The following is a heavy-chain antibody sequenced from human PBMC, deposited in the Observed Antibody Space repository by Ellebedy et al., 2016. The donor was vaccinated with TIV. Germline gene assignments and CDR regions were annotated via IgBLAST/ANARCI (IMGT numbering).Heavy chain of an antibody. J-gene: IGHJ6*02. V-gene: IGHV1-69*13. CDR1: GGTFISCA. CDR2: IIPIFGTA. D-gene: IGHD6-19*01. CDR3: ARGLIGSGYGMDV. Sequence: ASVKVSXXASGGTFISCAISWVRQAPGQGLEWMGGIIPIFGTANHAQKFQGRVTITADESTSTAYMELSSLRSDDTAVYYCARGLIGSGYGMDVWGQGTTVTVSS.